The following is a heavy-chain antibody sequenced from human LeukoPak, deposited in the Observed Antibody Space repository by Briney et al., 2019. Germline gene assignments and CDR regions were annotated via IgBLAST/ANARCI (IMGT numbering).Heavy chain of an antibody. V-gene: IGHV1-18*01. Sequence: GASVKVSCKASGYTFTSYGISWVRQAPGQGLEWMGWISAYNGNTNYAQKLQGRVTMTRNTSISTAYMELSRLRSDDTAVYYCAREWGPRAPNDYWGQGTLVTVSS. CDR2: ISAYNGNT. CDR3: AREWGPRAPNDY. J-gene: IGHJ4*02. CDR1: GYTFTSYG. D-gene: IGHD1-26*01.